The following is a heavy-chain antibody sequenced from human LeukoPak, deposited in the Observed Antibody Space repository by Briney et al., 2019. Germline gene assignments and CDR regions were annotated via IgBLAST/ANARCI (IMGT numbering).Heavy chain of an antibody. D-gene: IGHD3-16*02. Sequence: ASVKVSCKASGYTFSSYAISWVRQAPGQGLEWMGGIIPIFGTANYAQKFQGRVTITADESTSTAYMELSSLRSEDTAVYYCASQMITFGGVIVNWFDPWGQGTLVTVSS. V-gene: IGHV1-69*13. CDR2: IIPIFGTA. J-gene: IGHJ5*02. CDR3: ASQMITFGGVIVNWFDP. CDR1: GYTFSSYA.